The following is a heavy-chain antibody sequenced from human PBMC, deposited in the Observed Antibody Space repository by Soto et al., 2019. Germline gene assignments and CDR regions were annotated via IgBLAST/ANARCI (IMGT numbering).Heavy chain of an antibody. Sequence: SETLSLTCSVLGGSISSYYWSWIRQPPGKGLEWIGYIYYSGSTNYNPSLKSRVTISVDTSKNQFSLKLSSVTAADTAVYYCARDSAAGTIDYWGQGTLVTVSS. D-gene: IGHD6-13*01. CDR3: ARDSAAGTIDY. V-gene: IGHV4-59*01. CDR1: GGSISSYY. CDR2: IYYSGST. J-gene: IGHJ4*02.